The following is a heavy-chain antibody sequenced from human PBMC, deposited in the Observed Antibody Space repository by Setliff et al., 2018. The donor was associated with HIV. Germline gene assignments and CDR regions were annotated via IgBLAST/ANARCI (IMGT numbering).Heavy chain of an antibody. V-gene: IGHV4-59*11. CDR2: ISHSGNT. CDR3: ARSTVGAGASFP. CDR1: GDSINTHY. D-gene: IGHD1-26*01. Sequence: PSETLSVTCTVSGDSINTHYWSWIRQPPGKGLEWIGCISHSGNTNFNPSLNSRVTISLDTSKNQFSLRLTSLTAADTAIYYCARSTVGAGASFPWGRGILVTVSS. J-gene: IGHJ5*02.